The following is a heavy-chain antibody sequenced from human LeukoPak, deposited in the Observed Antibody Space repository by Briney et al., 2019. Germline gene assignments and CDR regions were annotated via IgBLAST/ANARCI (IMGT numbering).Heavy chain of an antibody. Sequence: SETLSLTCTVSGGSISSFYWSWIRQPPGKGLEWIGYIYYSGGSHYNPSLNSRVTISVDTPKNQVSLKLKSVTAADTAVYYCAREGSSSSALDFWGQGTLVTVSS. CDR2: IYYSGGS. J-gene: IGHJ4*02. D-gene: IGHD6-6*01. CDR3: AREGSSSSALDF. CDR1: GGSISSFY. V-gene: IGHV4-59*01.